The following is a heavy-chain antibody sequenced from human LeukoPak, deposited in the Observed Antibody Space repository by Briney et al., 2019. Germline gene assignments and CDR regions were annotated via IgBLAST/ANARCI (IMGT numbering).Heavy chain of an antibody. V-gene: IGHV4-4*07. J-gene: IGHJ3*02. CDR2: IYTSGTT. Sequence: PSETLSLTCTVSGGSISSYYWSWIRQPAGKGLEWIGCIYTSGTTNYNPSLKSRVTMSVDTSKNQFSLKLSSVTAADTAVYYCARTGSSYSQHHAFDIWGQGTMVTVSS. CDR1: GGSISSYY. D-gene: IGHD1-26*01. CDR3: ARTGSSYSQHHAFDI.